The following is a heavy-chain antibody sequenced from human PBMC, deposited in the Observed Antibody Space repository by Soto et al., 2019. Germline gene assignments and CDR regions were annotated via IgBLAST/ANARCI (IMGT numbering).Heavy chain of an antibody. CDR2: ISGSGGST. CDR3: AKGAVVRGVIREGPFDY. Sequence: GGSLRLSCAASGFTFISYAMSWVRQAPGKGLEWVSAISGSGGSTYYADSVKGRFTISRDNSKNTLYLQMNSLRAEDTAVYYCAKGAVVRGVIREGPFDYWGQGTLVTVSS. V-gene: IGHV3-23*01. D-gene: IGHD3-10*01. CDR1: GFTFISYA. J-gene: IGHJ4*02.